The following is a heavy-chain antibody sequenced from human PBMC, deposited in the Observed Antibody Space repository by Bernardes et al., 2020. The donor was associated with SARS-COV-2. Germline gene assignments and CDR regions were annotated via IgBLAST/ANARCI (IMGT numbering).Heavy chain of an antibody. Sequence: SETLSLTCTISGGSVSSSSFYWDWIRRSPGQGLEYIGAIYYNGNTYYNASLKSRVTMSLDTSKNQFYLRLSSVTAADTAVYYCARHLRGSSLFDSWGQGTLVTVSS. CDR3: ARHLRGSSLFDS. J-gene: IGHJ4*02. V-gene: IGHV4-39*01. CDR2: IYYNGNT. CDR1: GGSVSSSSFY. D-gene: IGHD6-6*01.